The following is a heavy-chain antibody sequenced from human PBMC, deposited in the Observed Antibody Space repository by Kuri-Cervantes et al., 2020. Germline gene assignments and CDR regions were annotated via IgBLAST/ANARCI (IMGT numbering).Heavy chain of an antibody. J-gene: IGHJ3*02. CDR1: GFTFSSYS. V-gene: IGHV3-21*05. CDR3: ARNDAFDI. Sequence: ETLSLTCAASGFTFSSYSMNWVRQAPGKGLEWVSYISSSSYIYYADSVKGRFTISRDNSKNTLYLQMNSLGAEDTAVYYCARNDAFDIWGQGTMVTVSS. CDR2: ISSSSYI.